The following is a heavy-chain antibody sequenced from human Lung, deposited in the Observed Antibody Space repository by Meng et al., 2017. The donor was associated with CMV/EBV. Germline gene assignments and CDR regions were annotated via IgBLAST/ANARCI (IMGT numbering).Heavy chain of an antibody. Sequence: SFTGYYMHWVRQAPGQGLEWMGWINPNSGGTNYAQKFQGRVTMTRDTSISTAYMELSRLRSDDTAVYYCARDRNWFDPRGQGTLVTVS. CDR2: INPNSGGT. CDR1: SFTGYY. V-gene: IGHV1-2*02. CDR3: ARDRNWFDP. J-gene: IGHJ5*02.